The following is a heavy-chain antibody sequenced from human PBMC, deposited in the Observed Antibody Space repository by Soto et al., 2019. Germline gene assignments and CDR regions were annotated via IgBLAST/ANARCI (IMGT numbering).Heavy chain of an antibody. CDR1: GGTFRNYV. Sequence: QVQLVQSGAEVKKPGSSVKVSCKASGGTFRNYVISWLRQAPGQGLEWMGGTMPIYDTANYAQKFQGRVTITADESTTTVYMEVSGLRYADTAVYYCARYWSSGTYYGAFDNWGQGTLVTVSS. V-gene: IGHV1-69*01. J-gene: IGHJ4*02. D-gene: IGHD3-22*01. CDR2: TMPIYDTA. CDR3: ARYWSSGTYYGAFDN.